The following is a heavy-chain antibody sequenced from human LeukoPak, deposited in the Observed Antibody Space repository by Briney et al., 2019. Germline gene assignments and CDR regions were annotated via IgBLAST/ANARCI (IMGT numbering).Heavy chain of an antibody. Sequence: PGGSLRLSCAASGFTFSSYSMNWVRQAPGKGLEWVSYISSSSSTIYYADSVKGRFTISRDNAKNSLYLQMNSLRVEDTAVYYCARGTPPLRNCSNTSCYFPLHPLDYWGQGTLVTVSS. V-gene: IGHV3-48*04. J-gene: IGHJ4*02. CDR1: GFTFSSYS. CDR2: ISSSSSTI. CDR3: ARGTPPLRNCSNTSCYFPLHPLDY. D-gene: IGHD2-2*01.